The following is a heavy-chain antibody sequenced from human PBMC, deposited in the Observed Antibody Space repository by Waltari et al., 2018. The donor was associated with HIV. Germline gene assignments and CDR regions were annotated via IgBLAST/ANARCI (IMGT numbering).Heavy chain of an antibody. CDR3: ARLILWFGEPNWYFDL. V-gene: IGHV1-8*01. D-gene: IGHD3-10*01. Sequence: QVQLVQSGAEVKKPGASVKVSCKASGYTFTSYDINWVRQATGQGLEWMGGMNPNIGNTGYAQKFQGRVTMTRNTSISTAYMGLSSLRSEDTAVYYCARLILWFGEPNWYFDLWGRGTLVTVSS. CDR1: GYTFTSYD. CDR2: MNPNIGNT. J-gene: IGHJ2*01.